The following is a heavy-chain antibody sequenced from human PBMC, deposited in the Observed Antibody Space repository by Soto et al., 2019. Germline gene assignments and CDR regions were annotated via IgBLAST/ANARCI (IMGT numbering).Heavy chain of an antibody. V-gene: IGHV1-8*01. CDR3: ARTLYGDNVDY. CDR1: GYTFTSYD. Sequence: QVQLVQSGAEVKKPGASVKVSCKASGYTFTSYDINWVRQATGQGLEWMGWMNPNSGNTGYAQKFQGRVNMTRNTAKSTADMGWSSLRSEEMAVYYWARTLYGDNVDYWRQGTLVTVSS. CDR2: MNPNSGNT. J-gene: IGHJ4*02. D-gene: IGHD4-17*01.